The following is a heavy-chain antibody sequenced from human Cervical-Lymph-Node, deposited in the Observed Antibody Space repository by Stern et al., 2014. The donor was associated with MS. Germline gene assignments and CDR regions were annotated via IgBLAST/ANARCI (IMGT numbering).Heavy chain of an antibody. CDR2: IYWAGDK. CDR3: AHETGDCIDDDCYTVTGFDY. J-gene: IGHJ4*02. Sequence: ESGPTLVKPTQTLTLTCTFSGFSLSTSGMGVGLIRPPPGKPLEWLGVIYWAGDKRYSPSLKERLAITKDTSKNQVVLTVSNMDPVDTATYYCAHETGDCIDDDCYTVTGFDYWGQGTLVTVSS. CDR1: GFSLSTSGMG. V-gene: IGHV2-5*02. D-gene: IGHD2-8*01.